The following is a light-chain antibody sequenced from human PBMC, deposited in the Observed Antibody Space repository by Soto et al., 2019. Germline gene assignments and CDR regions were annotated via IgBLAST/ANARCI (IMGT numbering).Light chain of an antibody. Sequence: QPVLTQSSSASASLGSSVNLTFTLSSGHSSYIIAWHQQQPGKAPRYLMKLEGSGSYNKGSGVPDRFSGSSSGADRYLIISNLQFEDEADYYCETWDSNIHWVFGGGTKLTVL. CDR1: SGHSSYI. CDR2: LEGSGSY. CDR3: ETWDSNIHWV. J-gene: IGLJ3*02. V-gene: IGLV4-60*02.